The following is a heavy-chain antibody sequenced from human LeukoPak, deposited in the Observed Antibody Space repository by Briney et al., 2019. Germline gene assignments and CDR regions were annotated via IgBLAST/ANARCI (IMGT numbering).Heavy chain of an antibody. D-gene: IGHD3-10*01. Sequence: ASVKVSCKASGYTFTGYYMHWVRQAPGQGLEWMGWINPNSGGTNYAQKFQGRVTMTRDTSISTAYMELSRLRSDDTAVYYCATVRRPSLLWFGELYIWFDPWGQGTLVTVSS. CDR2: INPNSGGT. J-gene: IGHJ5*02. CDR3: ATVRRPSLLWFGELYIWFDP. V-gene: IGHV1-2*02. CDR1: GYTFTGYY.